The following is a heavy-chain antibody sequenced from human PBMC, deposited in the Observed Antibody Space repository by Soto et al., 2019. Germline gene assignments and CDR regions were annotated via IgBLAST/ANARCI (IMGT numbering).Heavy chain of an antibody. CDR3: AKGWGFSNYYFDY. CDR2: ISGSAGMT. CDR1: GITFSIYA. V-gene: IGHV3-23*01. D-gene: IGHD4-4*01. J-gene: IGHJ4*02. Sequence: EVQVLESGGGSVQPGGSLRLSCAASGITFSIYAMSWVRQAPGKGLEWVSAISGSAGMTYYADSVKGRFTISRDNSKNTLYLQMSSLGADDTAVYFCAKGWGFSNYYFDYWGQGTLVTVSS.